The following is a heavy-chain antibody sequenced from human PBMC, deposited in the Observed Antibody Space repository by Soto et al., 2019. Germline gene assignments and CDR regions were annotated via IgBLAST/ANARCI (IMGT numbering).Heavy chain of an antibody. CDR1: GFTFSSYA. Sequence: QVQLVESGGGVVQPGRSLRLSCAASGFTFSSYAMHWVRQAPGKGLEWVAVISYDGSNKYYADSVKGRFTISRDNSKNTLYLQMNSLSAEDTAVYYCARDLGYLIQLWFGGPIDWGQGTLVTVSS. J-gene: IGHJ4*02. D-gene: IGHD5-18*01. V-gene: IGHV3-30-3*01. CDR2: ISYDGSNK. CDR3: ARDLGYLIQLWFGGPID.